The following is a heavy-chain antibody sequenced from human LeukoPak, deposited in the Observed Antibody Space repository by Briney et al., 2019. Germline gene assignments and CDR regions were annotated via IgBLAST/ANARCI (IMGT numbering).Heavy chain of an antibody. Sequence: PGGSLRLSCAASGFAVSDSYMSGVRQVPGEGLEGGSFIYTGGNTYYADSVKGRFTISRDNSKNTLFLQMNSLRDYDTPVYYCAKSIGCSGGICYSADYYYMDVWGKGTTVTVSS. V-gene: IGHV3-53*01. D-gene: IGHD2-15*01. CDR3: AKSIGCSGGICYSADYYYMDV. J-gene: IGHJ6*03. CDR1: GFAVSDSY. CDR2: IYTGGNT.